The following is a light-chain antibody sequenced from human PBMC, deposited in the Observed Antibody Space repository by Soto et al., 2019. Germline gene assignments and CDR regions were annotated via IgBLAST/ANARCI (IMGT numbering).Light chain of an antibody. CDR3: QQYGSSPGT. J-gene: IGKJ1*01. Sequence: EIVLTQSPGTLSSSPGERVTLSCRASQIVTSNYLAWYQQKRGQAPRLLIWGASIRATGLPDRFSGGGSGTDFTLTISRLEAEDFAVYYCQQYGSSPGTFGQGTKVEIK. CDR1: QIVTSNY. V-gene: IGKV3-20*01. CDR2: GAS.